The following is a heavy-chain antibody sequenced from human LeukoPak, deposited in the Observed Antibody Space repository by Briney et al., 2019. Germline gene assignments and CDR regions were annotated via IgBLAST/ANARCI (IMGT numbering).Heavy chain of an antibody. J-gene: IGHJ6*03. Sequence: SETLSLTCTVSGGSISSYYWSWIRQPPGKGLEWIGYIYYGGSTNYNPSLKSRVTISVDTSKNQFSLKLSSVTAADTAVYYCARGAATYYDFWSGYYRDYYYYYMDVWGKGTTVTVSS. CDR2: IYYGGST. V-gene: IGHV4-59*01. CDR3: ARGAATYYDFWSGYYRDYYYYYMDV. D-gene: IGHD3-3*01. CDR1: GGSISSYY.